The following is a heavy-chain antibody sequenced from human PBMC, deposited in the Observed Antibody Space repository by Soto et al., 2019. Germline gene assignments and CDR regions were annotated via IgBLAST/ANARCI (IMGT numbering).Heavy chain of an antibody. CDR3: AMTLYDILTGYYRAYFVY. CDR1: GVTFSSYT. V-gene: IGHV1-69*02. CDR2: IIPILGIA. Sequence: GASVKVCCKASGVTFSSYTISWVRQAPGQGLEWMGRIIPILGIANYAQKFQGRVTITADKSTSTAYMELSSLRSEDTAVYYCAMTLYDILTGYYRAYFVYWGQGTLVTVSS. J-gene: IGHJ4*02. D-gene: IGHD3-9*01.